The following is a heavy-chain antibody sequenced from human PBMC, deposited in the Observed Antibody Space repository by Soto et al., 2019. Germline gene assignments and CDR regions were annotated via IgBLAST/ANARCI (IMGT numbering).Heavy chain of an antibody. CDR3: ARTRAAHHDRSGFCGYVDY. D-gene: IGHD3-22*01. CDR1: GYTFTSYD. V-gene: IGHV1-8*01. J-gene: IGHJ4*02. Sequence: ASVTGSCKASGYTFTSYDIYWVRQATGQGLEWMGWMNPNTGNSGYAQKFQGRVTVTSDTSINTVHMELSSLRSEDTAVYYCARTRAAHHDRSGFCGYVDYWGQGARVTVCS. CDR2: MNPNTGNS.